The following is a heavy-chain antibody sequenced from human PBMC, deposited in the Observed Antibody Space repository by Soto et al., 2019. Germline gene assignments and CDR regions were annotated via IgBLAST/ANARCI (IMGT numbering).Heavy chain of an antibody. Sequence: PGGSLRLSCEASGFTFSSYPMSWVRQAPGKGLESISGITGGATNAYYADSVKGRITISRDNSKNTLYLQLNSLRAEDTAVYYCAKEAARPGPCDSWGQGSLVAVPS. CDR1: GFTFSSYP. D-gene: IGHD6-6*01. J-gene: IGHJ4*02. CDR3: AKEAARPGPCDS. V-gene: IGHV3-23*01. CDR2: ITGGATNA.